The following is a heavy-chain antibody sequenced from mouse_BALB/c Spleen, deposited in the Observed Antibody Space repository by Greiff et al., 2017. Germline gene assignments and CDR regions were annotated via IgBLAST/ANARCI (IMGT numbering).Heavy chain of an antibody. CDR1: GYAFTSYN. CDR3: ARSPYDYDGDGGGAMDY. Sequence: EVQLQQSGPELVKPGASVKVSCKASGYAFTSYNMYWVKQSHGKSLEWIGYIDPYNGGTSYNQKFKGKATLTVDKSSSTAYMHLNSLTSEDSAVYYCARSPYDYDGDGGGAMDYWGQGTTVTVSS. CDR2: IDPYNGGT. V-gene: IGHV1S135*01. J-gene: IGHJ4*01. D-gene: IGHD2-4*01.